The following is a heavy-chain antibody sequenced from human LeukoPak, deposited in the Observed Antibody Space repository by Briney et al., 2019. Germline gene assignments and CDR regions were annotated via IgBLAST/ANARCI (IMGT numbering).Heavy chain of an antibody. D-gene: IGHD6-25*01. CDR3: ARGSGWLDY. J-gene: IGHJ4*02. CDR2: IKQDGSEK. CDR1: AFTFSNYW. V-gene: IGHV3-7*03. Sequence: GGSLTLSCAASAFTFSNYWMSWVRQAPGKGLEWVANIKQDGSEKKYVESVKGRFTISRGNAKNSLYLQMNSLGVDDMAVYYCARGSGWLDYWGQGTLVTVSS.